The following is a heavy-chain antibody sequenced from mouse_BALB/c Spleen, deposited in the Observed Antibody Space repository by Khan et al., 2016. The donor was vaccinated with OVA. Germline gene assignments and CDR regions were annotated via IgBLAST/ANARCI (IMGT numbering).Heavy chain of an antibody. Sequence: QVQLKQSGAELAKPGASVKMSCKASGYTFTTYWMHWVKQRPGQGLEWIGYINPTSGYTDYNQKFTDKATLTADKSSRTAYMQLNSLTSDDSAVYYYARDRIDYWGQGTTLTVSS. CDR2: INPTSGYT. V-gene: IGHV1-7*01. J-gene: IGHJ2*01. CDR3: ARDRIDY. CDR1: GYTFTTYW.